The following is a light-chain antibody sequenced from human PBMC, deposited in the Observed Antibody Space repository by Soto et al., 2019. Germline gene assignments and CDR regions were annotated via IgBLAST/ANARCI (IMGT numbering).Light chain of an antibody. J-gene: IGKJ4*01. CDR1: QGVSSY. CDR3: QQLNSYPLT. V-gene: IGKV1-9*01. Sequence: DIQLTQSPSFLSASVGDRVTIACRASQGVSSYLAWFQQRPGKAPKLLIYAASTLQSWVPSRFSGSGSGTEFTLTISSLQPEDFATYYCQQLNSYPLTFGGGTTVEIK. CDR2: AAS.